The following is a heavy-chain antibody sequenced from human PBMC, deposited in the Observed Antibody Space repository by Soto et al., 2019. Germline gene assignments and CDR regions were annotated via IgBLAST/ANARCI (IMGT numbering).Heavy chain of an antibody. D-gene: IGHD1-1*01. V-gene: IGHV1-18*01. CDR2: INAYNGNT. J-gene: IGHJ4*02. CDR3: ARDAAIGMNEY. Sequence: QVQLVQSGAEVKKPGASVKVSCKDSGYTFTSYGISWVRQAPGQGLEWMGWINAYNGNTKNAQKLQGRATMTTDTPTRTAYMELRSLRSDDTAVYYCARDAAIGMNEYWGQGTLVTVSS. CDR1: GYTFTSYG.